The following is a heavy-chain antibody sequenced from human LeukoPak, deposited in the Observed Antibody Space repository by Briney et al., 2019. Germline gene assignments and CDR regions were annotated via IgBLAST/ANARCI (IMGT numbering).Heavy chain of an antibody. CDR3: ASVILPENYFDN. D-gene: IGHD2/OR15-2a*01. CDR1: GGSFSGGDYY. V-gene: IGHV4-30-4*01. Sequence: SQTLSLTCAVSGGSFSGGDYYWSWIRQPPGMGLEWIGYIYYSGRTYYNPSLKSRLTISVDTSKKQFSLKLSSVTAADTAVYSCASVILPENYFDNWGQGTLVTVSS. J-gene: IGHJ4*02. CDR2: IYYSGRT.